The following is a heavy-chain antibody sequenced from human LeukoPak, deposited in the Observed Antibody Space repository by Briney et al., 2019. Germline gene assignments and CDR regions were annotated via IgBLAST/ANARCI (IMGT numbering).Heavy chain of an antibody. Sequence: SETLSLTCAVYGGSFSGYYWSWIRQPPGKGLEWIGEINHSGSTNYNPSLRSRVTISVDTSKNQFSLKLSSVTAADTAVYYCARGPTYYYDSSGYYDWGQGTLVTVSS. CDR1: GGSFSGYY. CDR2: INHSGST. D-gene: IGHD3-22*01. J-gene: IGHJ4*02. V-gene: IGHV4-34*01. CDR3: ARGPTYYYDSSGYYD.